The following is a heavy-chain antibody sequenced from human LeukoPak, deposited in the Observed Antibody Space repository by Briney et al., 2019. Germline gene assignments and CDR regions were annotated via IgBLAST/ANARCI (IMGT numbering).Heavy chain of an antibody. D-gene: IGHD3-10*01. CDR3: AKAHIGSGSIYYFDY. CDR2: ITDSGGST. CDR1: GFTFSSYA. V-gene: IGHV3-23*01. Sequence: AGGSLRLSCAVSGFTFSSYAMSWVRQAPGKGLEWVSAITDSGGSTYYADSVKGRFTISRDNSKNTLYLQINSLRADDTAVYYCAKAHIGSGSIYYFDYWGQGTLVTVSS. J-gene: IGHJ4*02.